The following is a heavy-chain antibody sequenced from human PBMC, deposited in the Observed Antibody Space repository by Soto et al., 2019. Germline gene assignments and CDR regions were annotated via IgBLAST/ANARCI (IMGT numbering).Heavy chain of an antibody. J-gene: IGHJ4*02. Sequence: PSETLSLTCTVSGGSISSSSYYWGWIRQPPGKGLEWIGSIYYSGSTYYNPSLKSRVTISVDTSKNQFSLKLSSVTAADTAVYYCARGRDEVGATRHSPFFDYWGQGTLVTVSS. CDR3: ARGRDEVGATRHSPFFDY. V-gene: IGHV4-39*07. CDR1: GGSISSSSYY. CDR2: IYYSGST. D-gene: IGHD1-26*01.